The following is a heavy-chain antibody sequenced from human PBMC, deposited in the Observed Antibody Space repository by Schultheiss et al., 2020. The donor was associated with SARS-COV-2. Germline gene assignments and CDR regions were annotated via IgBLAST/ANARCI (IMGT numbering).Heavy chain of an antibody. D-gene: IGHD6-13*01. CDR2: ISYDGSNK. J-gene: IGHJ4*02. Sequence: GGSLRLSCAASGFTFSSYGMHWVRQAPGKGLEWVAVISYDGSNKYYADSVKGRFTISRDNSKNTLYLQMNSLRAEDTAVYYCAKDRLVAIAAAAGLIDYCGQGTLVT. CDR1: GFTFSSYG. CDR3: AKDRLVAIAAAAGLIDY. V-gene: IGHV3-30*18.